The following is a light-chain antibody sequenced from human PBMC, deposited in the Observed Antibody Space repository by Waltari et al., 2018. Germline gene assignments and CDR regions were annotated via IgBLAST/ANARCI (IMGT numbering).Light chain of an antibody. V-gene: IGKV1-33*01. Sequence: IQVTQSPSSLSASVGDRVTITCQANQDISNFLNWYQQKPGKAPKVLFYDASNLATGVPFRFSVDGSGTDFTFTISSLQPEDIATYYCQQYKNFPVTFGGGTKVEIK. J-gene: IGKJ4*01. CDR1: QDISNF. CDR2: DAS. CDR3: QQYKNFPVT.